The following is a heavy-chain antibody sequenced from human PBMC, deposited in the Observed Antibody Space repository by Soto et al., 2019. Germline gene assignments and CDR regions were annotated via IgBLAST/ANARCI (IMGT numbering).Heavy chain of an antibody. CDR3: ARDATLRH. V-gene: IGHV4-59*01. Sequence: LLTLSLTCSVSGDSMDSFGGRCIRQPPGKGLEWIGNIYYTGSTNYNPSLKSRVSISIDTSKNQFSLQVSSVTAADTAIYYCARDATLRHWGHGTLVTVSS. D-gene: IGHD2-15*01. CDR2: IYYTGST. J-gene: IGHJ4*01. CDR1: GDSMDSFG.